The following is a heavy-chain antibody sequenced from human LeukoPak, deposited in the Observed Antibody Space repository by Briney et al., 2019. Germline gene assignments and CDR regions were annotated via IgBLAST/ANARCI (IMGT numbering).Heavy chain of an antibody. CDR1: GGSISNYY. J-gene: IGHJ4*02. CDR3: AREHMVRGVINR. CDR2: IYSSGST. Sequence: PSETLSLTCTVSGGSISNYYWSWIRQPAGKRPEWLGRIYSSGSTNYNPSLESRVTVSVDTSKNQFSLKLSSVTAADTAVYYCAREHMVRGVINRWGQGALVTVSS. D-gene: IGHD3-10*01. V-gene: IGHV4-4*07.